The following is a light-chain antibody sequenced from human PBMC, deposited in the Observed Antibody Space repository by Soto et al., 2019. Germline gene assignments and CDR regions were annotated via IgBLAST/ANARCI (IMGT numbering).Light chain of an antibody. CDR1: QGVGNY. J-gene: IGKJ1*01. CDR2: AAS. V-gene: IGKV1-27*01. CDR3: QKYNSAPRT. Sequence: DNQMTQSPSSLSASVGDRVTITCRASQGVGNYLAWYQQKPGRVPKLLIYAASTLQSGVPFRFSGSGSGTDFTLTISSLQPEDVATYYCQKYNSAPRTFGQGTKVEIK.